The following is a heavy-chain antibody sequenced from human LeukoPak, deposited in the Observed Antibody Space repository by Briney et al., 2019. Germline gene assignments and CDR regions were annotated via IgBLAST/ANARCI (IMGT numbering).Heavy chain of an antibody. CDR1: GFIFSNYA. CDR2: ISGSGDTT. CDR3: ARGPERGSGYHNDY. J-gene: IGHJ4*02. Sequence: GGSLRLSCATSGFIFSNYAVNWVRQAPGKGLEWVSIISGSGDTTYYADSVKGRFTISRDNSKNTLYLQMNSLRAEDTAVYFCARGPERGSGYHNDYWGQGTLVTVSS. V-gene: IGHV3-23*01. D-gene: IGHD3-3*01.